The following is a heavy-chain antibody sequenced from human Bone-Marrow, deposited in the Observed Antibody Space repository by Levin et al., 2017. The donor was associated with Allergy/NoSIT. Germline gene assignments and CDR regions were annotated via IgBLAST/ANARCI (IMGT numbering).Heavy chain of an antibody. CDR1: GFTFSTYD. CDR2: IGFAGDT. CDR3: ARGVNGGYAADY. Sequence: GESLKISCAASGFTFSTYDMHWVRQATGKGLEWVSSIGFAGDTYYLGSVKGRFTMSRENAKNSLYLQMSSLRAGDTAVYYCARGVNGGYAADYWGQGTLVTVSS. J-gene: IGHJ4*02. V-gene: IGHV3-13*04. D-gene: IGHD5-12*01.